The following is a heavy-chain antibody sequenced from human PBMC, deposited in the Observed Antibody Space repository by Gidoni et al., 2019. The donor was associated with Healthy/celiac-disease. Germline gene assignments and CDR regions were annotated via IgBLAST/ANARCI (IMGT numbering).Heavy chain of an antibody. D-gene: IGHD3-16*01. CDR2: IRGSGGST. CDR3: AKDPTYYHDVGG. J-gene: IGHJ4*02. CDR1: GFTFSSYA. V-gene: IGHV3-23*01. Sequence: EVQLLESGGGLVQPGGSLRLSCAASGFTFSSYAMSWVRQAPGKGLEWVSAIRGSGGSTYNEDSVKGRFTISRENSKNTLYLQMNSLRAEDTAVYYCAKDPTYYHDVGGWGQGTLVTVSS.